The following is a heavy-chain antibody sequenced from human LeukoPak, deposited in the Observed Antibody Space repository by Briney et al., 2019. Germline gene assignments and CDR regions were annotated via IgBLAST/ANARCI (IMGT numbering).Heavy chain of an antibody. Sequence: ASVKVSCKASGGTFSSYAISWVRQAPGQGLEWMGGIIPIFGTANYAQKFQGRVTITADKSTSTIYMELSSLRSEDTAVYYCARRYGSGSYYGPPYFDYWGQGTLVTVSS. CDR3: ARRYGSGSYYGPPYFDY. D-gene: IGHD3-10*01. V-gene: IGHV1-69*06. CDR1: GGTFSSYA. CDR2: IIPIFGTA. J-gene: IGHJ4*02.